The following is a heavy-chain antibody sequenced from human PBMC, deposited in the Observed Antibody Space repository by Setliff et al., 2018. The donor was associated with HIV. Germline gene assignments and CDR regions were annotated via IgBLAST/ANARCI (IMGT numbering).Heavy chain of an antibody. D-gene: IGHD3-10*01. CDR2: ISTSGNFI. Sequence: GGSLRLSCAASGFTFSAYSMNWVRQVPGKGLEWVSCISTSGNFIYYADSVKGRFTISRDNAKNSLYLQMNSLRAEDTAVYYCVRDGPPRGAFDVWGQGTLVT. J-gene: IGHJ3*01. V-gene: IGHV3-21*04. CDR3: VRDGPPRGAFDV. CDR1: GFTFSAYS.